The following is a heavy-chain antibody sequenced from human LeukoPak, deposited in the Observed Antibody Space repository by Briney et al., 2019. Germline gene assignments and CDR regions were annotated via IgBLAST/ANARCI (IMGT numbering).Heavy chain of an antibody. Sequence: PSETLSLTCTVSVGAISIYTWSGIRQPAGQGLEWIWRIYTSGSTNYNPSLKSRVTMSVDTSKNQFSLKLSSVTAADTAVYYCAGASSTAMALFDYWGQGTLVTVSS. CDR3: AGASSTAMALFDY. J-gene: IGHJ4*02. CDR2: IYTSGST. V-gene: IGHV4-4*07. D-gene: IGHD5-18*01. CDR1: VGAISIYT.